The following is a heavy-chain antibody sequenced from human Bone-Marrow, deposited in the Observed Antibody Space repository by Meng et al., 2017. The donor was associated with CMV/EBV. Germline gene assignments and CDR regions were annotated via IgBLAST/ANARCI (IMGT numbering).Heavy chain of an antibody. D-gene: IGHD6-19*01. CDR1: GFTFSSYW. Sequence: EVQLVECXXXXVXXGGXRRLSCAASGFTFSSYWMHWVRQASGKGLVWVSRINSDGSSTSYADSVKGRFTISRDNAKNTLYLQMNSLRAEDTAVYYCAIDPYSSGWYLGFDYWGQGTLGTVSS. V-gene: IGHV3-74*01. CDR3: AIDPYSSGWYLGFDY. CDR2: INSDGSST. J-gene: IGHJ4*02.